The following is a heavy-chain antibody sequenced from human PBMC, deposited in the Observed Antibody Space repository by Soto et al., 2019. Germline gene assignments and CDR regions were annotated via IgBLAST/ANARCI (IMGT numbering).Heavy chain of an antibody. CDR1: GFNFRSYA. CDR3: ARDAGLSAFDY. CDR2: IWDDGSNR. J-gene: IGHJ4*02. Sequence: QVQLVESGGGVVQPGRSLRLSCAASGFNFRSYAMHWVRQAPGKGLEWVAIIWDDGSNRCYADSVKGRSTISRDQSRNTVYLQMKRLRVKDKAVYYCARDAGLSAFDYWGPGALVTVSS. V-gene: IGHV3-33*01.